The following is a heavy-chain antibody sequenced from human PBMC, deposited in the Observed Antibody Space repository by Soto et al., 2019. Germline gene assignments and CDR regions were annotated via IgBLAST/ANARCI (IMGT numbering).Heavy chain of an antibody. V-gene: IGHV3-23*01. J-gene: IGHJ6*03. CDR3: AKDPAAMVYYYYYMDV. CDR1: GFTFSSYA. Sequence: PGGSLRLSCAASGFTFSSYAMSWVRQAPGKGLEWVSAISGSGGSTYYADSVKGRFTISRDNSKNTLYLQMNSLRAEDTAVYYCAKDPAAMVYYYYYMDVWGKGTTVTVSS. D-gene: IGHD2-2*01. CDR2: ISGSGGST.